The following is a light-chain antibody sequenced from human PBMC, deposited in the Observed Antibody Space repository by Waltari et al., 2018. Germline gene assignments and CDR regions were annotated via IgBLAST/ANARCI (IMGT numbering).Light chain of an antibody. J-gene: IGKJ2*01. V-gene: IGKV3-15*01. CDR2: GAS. CDR3: LQYNNWPYT. Sequence: EIEMTQSPASLSVSPGETAILTCRASQNIGTSLSWCQLGPGRAPRHLIYGASTRATGIPARFSASGSGTEFSLTISSLQSDDFAVYYCLQYNNWPYTFGQGTRLEIK. CDR1: QNIGTS.